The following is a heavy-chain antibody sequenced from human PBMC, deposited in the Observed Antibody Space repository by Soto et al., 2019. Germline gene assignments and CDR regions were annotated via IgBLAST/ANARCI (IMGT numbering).Heavy chain of an antibody. V-gene: IGHV3-23*01. J-gene: IGHJ4*02. CDR3: AKLGTMGVFDN. Sequence: EVQLLESGGGLVQPGGSLRLSCAASGLTFSSYAMSWVRQAPGKGLEWLAGITFRGDNTYYADSVKGRFTLSRDNSRNRLDLQMNSLKVEDTALYYCAKLGTMGVFDNWGQGTLLTVSS. D-gene: IGHD1-26*01. CDR2: ITFRGDNT. CDR1: GLTFSSYA.